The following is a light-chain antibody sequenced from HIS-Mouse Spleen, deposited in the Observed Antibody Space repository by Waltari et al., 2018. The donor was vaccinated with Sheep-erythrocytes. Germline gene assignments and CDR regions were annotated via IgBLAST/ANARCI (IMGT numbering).Light chain of an antibody. CDR3: MQALQTPIFT. V-gene: IGKV2-28*01. J-gene: IGKJ3*01. Sequence: DIVMTQSPLSLPVTPGEPASISCRSSPSLLHSNGYNYLDWYLQKPGPSPQLLIYLGSNRASGVPDRFSGSGSGTDFTLKISRVEAEDVGVYYCMQALQTPIFTFGPGTKVDIK. CDR2: LGS. CDR1: PSLLHSNGYNY.